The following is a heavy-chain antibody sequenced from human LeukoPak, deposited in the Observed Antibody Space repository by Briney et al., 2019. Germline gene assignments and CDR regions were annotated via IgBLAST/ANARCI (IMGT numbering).Heavy chain of an antibody. V-gene: IGHV4-59*08. Sequence: SETLSLTCTVSGGSISGYYWSWIRQPPGKGLEWIGLIHYSGTTIYNPSLNSRLTISVDTSNNHFSLKLYSVTAADTAVYYCARHYVFVLGGSSFDYWGQGTLVTVSS. J-gene: IGHJ4*02. CDR2: IHYSGTT. CDR1: GGSISGYY. CDR3: ARHYVFVLGGSSFDY. D-gene: IGHD3-16*01.